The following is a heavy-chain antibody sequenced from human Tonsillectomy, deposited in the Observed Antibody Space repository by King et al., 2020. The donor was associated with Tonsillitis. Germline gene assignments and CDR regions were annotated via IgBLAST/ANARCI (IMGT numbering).Heavy chain of an antibody. J-gene: IGHJ4*02. Sequence: VQLQQWGAGLLKPSETLSLTCAVYGGSFSGYYWSWIRQPPGKGLEWIGEINHSGSTNYNPSLKSRVTISVDTPKNQFSLKLSSMTAADTAVYYCARRLDIHSSSFFAFDDWGQGTLVTVSS. CDR1: GGSFSGYY. CDR2: INHSGST. V-gene: IGHV4-34*01. D-gene: IGHD6-6*01. CDR3: ARRLDIHSSSFFAFDD.